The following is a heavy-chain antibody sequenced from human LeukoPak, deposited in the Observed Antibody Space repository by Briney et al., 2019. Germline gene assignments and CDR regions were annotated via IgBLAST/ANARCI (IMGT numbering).Heavy chain of an antibody. Sequence: SETLSLTCAVYGGSFSGYYWSWIRQPPGKGLEWIGEINHSGSTNYNPSLKSRVTISLDTSKNQFSLKLSSVTAADTAVYYCARELVDYDFWSGYYPKYYFDYWGQGTLVTFSS. D-gene: IGHD3-3*01. V-gene: IGHV4-34*01. CDR2: INHSGST. J-gene: IGHJ4*02. CDR3: ARELVDYDFWSGYYPKYYFDY. CDR1: GGSFSGYY.